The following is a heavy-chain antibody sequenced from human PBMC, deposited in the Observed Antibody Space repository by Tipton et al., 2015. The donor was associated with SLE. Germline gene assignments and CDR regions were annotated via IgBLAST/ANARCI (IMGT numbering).Heavy chain of an antibody. V-gene: IGHV3-30*02. CDR1: GFTFSSYG. D-gene: IGHD2-15*01. CDR2: IRYDGSNK. CDR3: ANFPVPAPRVVVVAASLGY. J-gene: IGHJ4*02. Sequence: GSLRLSCAASGFTFSSYGMHWVRQAPGKGLEWVAFIRYDGSNKYYADSVKGRFTISRDNSKNTLYLQMNSLRAEDTAVYYCANFPVPAPRVVVVAASLGYWGQGTLVTVSS.